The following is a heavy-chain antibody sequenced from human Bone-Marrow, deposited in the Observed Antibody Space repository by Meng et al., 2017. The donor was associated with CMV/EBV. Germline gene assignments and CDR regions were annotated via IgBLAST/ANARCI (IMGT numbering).Heavy chain of an antibody. J-gene: IGHJ4*02. CDR1: GFTFSSYS. Sequence: GGSLRLSCAASGFTFSSYSMNWVRHAPGKGLEWVSSISSSSSYIYYADSVKGRFTISRDNAKNSLYLQMNSLIAEDTAVYYCARDRRGGSITICGVAVDYWGQGTLVTVSS. CDR2: ISSSSSYI. CDR3: ARDRRGGSITICGVAVDY. D-gene: IGHD3-3*01. V-gene: IGHV3-21*01.